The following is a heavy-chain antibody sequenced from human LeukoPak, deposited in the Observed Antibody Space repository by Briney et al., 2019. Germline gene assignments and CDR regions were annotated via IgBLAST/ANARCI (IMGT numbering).Heavy chain of an antibody. CDR1: GFTFSSYS. CDR2: ISSSSSYI. V-gene: IGHV3-21*01. CDR3: ARVVTGTTGLWYYYYMDV. J-gene: IGHJ6*03. Sequence: GGSLRLSCAASGFTFSSYSMNWVRQAPGKGLEWVSSISSSSSYICYADSVKGRFTISRDNAKNSLYLQMNSLRAEDTAVYYCARVVTGTTGLWYYYYMDVWGKGTTVTVSS. D-gene: IGHD1-20*01.